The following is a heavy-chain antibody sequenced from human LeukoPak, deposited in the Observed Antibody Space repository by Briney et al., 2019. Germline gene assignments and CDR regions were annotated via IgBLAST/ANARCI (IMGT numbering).Heavy chain of an antibody. CDR3: ARDATGDLLY. CDR1: GYTFTGYY. J-gene: IGHJ4*02. CDR2: IHPNSGAT. V-gene: IGHV1-2*02. D-gene: IGHD7-27*01. Sequence: ASVKVSCKASGYTFTGYYMHWVRQAPGQGHEWVGLIHPNSGATNYAQKYQGRVTMTRDTSISTAYMELSSLRSDDTAIYYCARDATGDLLYWGQGTLVTVSS.